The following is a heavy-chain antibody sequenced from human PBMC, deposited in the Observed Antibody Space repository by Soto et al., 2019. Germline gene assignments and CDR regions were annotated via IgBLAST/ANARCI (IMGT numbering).Heavy chain of an antibody. Sequence: SETLSLTCTVSGGSISSYYWSWIRQPPGKGLEWIGYIYYSGSTNYNPSLKSRVTISVDTSKNQFSLKLSSVTAADTAVYYCAREPLRSNWFDPWGQGTLVTVS. V-gene: IGHV4-59*01. CDR2: IYYSGST. CDR3: AREPLRSNWFDP. CDR1: GGSISSYY. D-gene: IGHD5-12*01. J-gene: IGHJ5*02.